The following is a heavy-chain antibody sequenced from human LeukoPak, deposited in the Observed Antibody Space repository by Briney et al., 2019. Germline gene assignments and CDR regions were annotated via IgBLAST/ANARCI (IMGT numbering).Heavy chain of an antibody. D-gene: IGHD4-11*01. CDR3: ARDLRSPVNLYSNCAHYYYGMDV. CDR1: GFTFSSYS. J-gene: IGHJ6*02. Sequence: GGSLRLSCAASGFTFSSYSMNWVRQAPGKGLEWVSSISSSSSYIYYADSVKGRFTISRDNAKNSPYLQMNSLRAEDTAVYYCARDLRSPVNLYSNCAHYYYGMDVWGQGTTVTVSS. CDR2: ISSSSSYI. V-gene: IGHV3-21*01.